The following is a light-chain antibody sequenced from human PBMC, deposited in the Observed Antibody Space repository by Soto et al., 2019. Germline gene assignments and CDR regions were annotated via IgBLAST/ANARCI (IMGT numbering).Light chain of an antibody. CDR3: QQYYSYSYT. CDR1: QSINDW. Sequence: DIQMTQSPSTLSASVGDGVTITCRASQSINDWLDWYQQKPGKAPKLRIYKASRLETGVPSRFSGSGSGTEFTLTISSLQPDDFATYYCQQYYSYSYTFGQGTKLEI. CDR2: KAS. J-gene: IGKJ2*01. V-gene: IGKV1-5*03.